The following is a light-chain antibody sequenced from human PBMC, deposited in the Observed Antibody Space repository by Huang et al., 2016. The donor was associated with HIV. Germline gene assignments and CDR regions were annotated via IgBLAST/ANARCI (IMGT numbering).Light chain of an antibody. CDR2: GAS. V-gene: IGKV3-20*01. J-gene: IGKJ1*01. CDR3: QQYGSTPRT. Sequence: EIVLTQSPGTLSLSPGERATLSCRASQSVSRNYLAWYQQKPGQAPSLLIYGASSRATGIPDRFSGSGSETDFTLTISRLEPEDFAVYYCQQYGSTPRTFGQGTKVEIK. CDR1: QSVSRNY.